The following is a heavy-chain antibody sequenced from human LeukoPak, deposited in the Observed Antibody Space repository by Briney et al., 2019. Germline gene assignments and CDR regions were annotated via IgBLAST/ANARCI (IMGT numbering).Heavy chain of an antibody. D-gene: IGHD2-2*01. Sequence: GGTLRLSCAASGFTFSSYGMSWVRQAPGKGLEWVSAISGSGGSTYYADSVKGRFTISRDNSKNTLYLQMNSLRAEDTAVYYCAKGEQRVGYQLLLYNYYYYYMDVWGKGTTVTISS. V-gene: IGHV3-23*01. CDR1: GFTFSSYG. CDR2: ISGSGGST. J-gene: IGHJ6*03. CDR3: AKGEQRVGYQLLLYNYYYYYMDV.